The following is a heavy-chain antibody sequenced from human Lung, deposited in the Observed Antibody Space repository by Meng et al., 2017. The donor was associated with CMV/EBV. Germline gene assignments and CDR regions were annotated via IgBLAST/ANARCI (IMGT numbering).Heavy chain of an antibody. V-gene: IGHV1-2*06. CDR2: VNPISDDT. D-gene: IGHD6-19*01. J-gene: IGHJ4*01. Sequence: VQLMQSGAKVKRPGASVKISCQASGYSFSGFYLNWARQAPGHGLEWLGRVNPISDDTHLAQKFEGRITVTRGATINTAFMELTRLRPDDTAVYYCAKSSDNGWSSWGPGTLVTVSS. CDR3: AKSSDNGWSS. CDR1: GYSFSGFY.